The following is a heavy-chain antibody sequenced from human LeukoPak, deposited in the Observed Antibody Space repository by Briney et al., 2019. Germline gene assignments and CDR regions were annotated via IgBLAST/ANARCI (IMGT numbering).Heavy chain of an antibody. V-gene: IGHV1-69*05. CDR3: ARDVHGDYGSGWFDP. D-gene: IGHD4-17*01. CDR1: GGTFNNSA. Sequence: GASVKVSFQTSGGTFNNSAISWVRQAPGQGLEWLGGIMPLFGTAGYAQKFQGRVTITKDESRRTVYLEVTSLTSDDTAVYYCARDVHGDYGSGWFDPWGQGTLVSVSS. J-gene: IGHJ5*02. CDR2: IMPLFGTA.